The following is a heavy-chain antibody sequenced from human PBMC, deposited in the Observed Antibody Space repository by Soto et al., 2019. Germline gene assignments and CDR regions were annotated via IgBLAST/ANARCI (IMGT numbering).Heavy chain of an antibody. CDR1: GYTFTSYG. CDR3: ARGRYGHY. CDR2: ISAHNGNT. Sequence: QVHLVQSGAEVKKPGASVKVSCKASGYTFTSYGITWVRQAPGQGLEWMGWISAHNGNTDYAQKLQGRVIVTRDTCTSTADLELRGLRSDDTAVYYCARGRYGHYWGQGALVTVSS. J-gene: IGHJ4*02. V-gene: IGHV1-18*01. D-gene: IGHD1-1*01.